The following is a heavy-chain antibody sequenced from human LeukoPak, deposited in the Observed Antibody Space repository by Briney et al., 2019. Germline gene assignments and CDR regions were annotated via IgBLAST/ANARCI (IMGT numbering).Heavy chain of an antibody. CDR1: GGSISSYY. CDR3: ARYSTVTNFDY. V-gene: IGHV4-59*12. D-gene: IGHD4-17*01. J-gene: IGHJ4*02. CDR2: IYDSGST. Sequence: SETLSLTCTVSGGSISSYYWSWIRQPPGKGLEWIAYIYDSGSTNYNPSLKSRVIISVDTSKNQFSLKLSSVTAADTAVYYCARYSTVTNFDYWGQGTLVTVSS.